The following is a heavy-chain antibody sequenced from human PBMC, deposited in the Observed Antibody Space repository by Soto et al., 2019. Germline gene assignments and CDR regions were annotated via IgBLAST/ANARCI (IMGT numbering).Heavy chain of an antibody. CDR1: GFTFDDYA. Sequence: GGSLRLSCAASGFTFDDYAMHWVRQAPGKGLEWVSLISWDGGSTYYADSVKGRFTISRDNSKNSLYLQMNSLRAEDTALYYCAKDQGLTFYYYYGMDVWGQGTLVTVSS. J-gene: IGHJ6*02. CDR3: AKDQGLTFYYYYGMDV. D-gene: IGHD3-9*01. V-gene: IGHV3-43D*03. CDR2: ISWDGGST.